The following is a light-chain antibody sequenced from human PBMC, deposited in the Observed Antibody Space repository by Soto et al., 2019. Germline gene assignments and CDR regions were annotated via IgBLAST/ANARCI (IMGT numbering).Light chain of an antibody. CDR3: QQYHNSPPP. V-gene: IGKV1-9*01. CDR2: AAS. J-gene: IGKJ1*01. CDR1: QGISSY. Sequence: DSKLTQSPSTLSASVGERVPITCRASQGISSYLAWYQQKPGKAPKLLIYAASTLQSGVPSRFSGSGSGTDFTLTISSLEPEDFAVYYSQQYHNSPPPYGQGTEVDI.